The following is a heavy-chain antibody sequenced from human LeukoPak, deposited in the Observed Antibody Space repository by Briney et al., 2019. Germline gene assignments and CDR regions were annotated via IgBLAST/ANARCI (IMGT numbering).Heavy chain of an antibody. D-gene: IGHD3-16*02. CDR3: ARVSKADYGMDV. J-gene: IGHJ6*02. Sequence: ASVKVSCKVSGYTLTELSMHWVRQAPGQGLEWMGWINTNTGNPTYAQGFTGRFVFSLDTSVSTAYLQISSLKAEDTAVFYCARVSKADYGMDVWGQGTTVTVSS. CDR2: INTNTGNP. V-gene: IGHV7-4-1*02. CDR1: GYTLTELS.